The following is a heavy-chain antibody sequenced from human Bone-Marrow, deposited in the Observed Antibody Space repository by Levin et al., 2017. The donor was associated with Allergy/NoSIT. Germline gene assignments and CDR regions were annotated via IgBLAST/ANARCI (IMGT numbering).Heavy chain of an antibody. J-gene: IGHJ4*02. V-gene: IGHV4-34*12. D-gene: IGHD5-12*01. CDR2: IIHSGNT. CDR3: ARRLRGGPFDY. CDR1: GGSFSDHY. Sequence: SETLSLTCAVYGGSFSDHYWSWIRQPPGNGLEWIGEIIHSGNTNYNPSLKSRVTISVDTSKNLFSLKLSSVTAADTAVYYCARRLRGGPFDYWGQGTLVTVSS.